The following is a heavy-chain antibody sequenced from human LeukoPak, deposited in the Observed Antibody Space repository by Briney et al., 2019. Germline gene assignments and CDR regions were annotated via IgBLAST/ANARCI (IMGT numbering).Heavy chain of an antibody. CDR2: ISDDSGST. CDR1: ELMFSSYA. J-gene: IGHJ4*02. V-gene: IGHV3-23*01. D-gene: IGHD6-19*01. CDR3: AKDQYSSGWYFDY. Sequence: GGSLRLSCAASELMFSSYAMSWVRQAPGKGLEWVSGISDDSGSTYYADSVRGRFAISRDNSKNTLYLQMNSLRVEDTAIYYCAKDQYSSGWYFDYWGQGTLVTVSS.